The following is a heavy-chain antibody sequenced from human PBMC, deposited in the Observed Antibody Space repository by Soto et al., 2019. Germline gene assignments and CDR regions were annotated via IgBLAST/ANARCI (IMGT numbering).Heavy chain of an antibody. CDR2: IYFSGST. CDR1: GGSISPYG. D-gene: IGHD3-22*01. CDR3: AREGGYFDSSGSGVYHYYGVDV. J-gene: IGHJ6*02. Sequence: SDTLSLTCSVSGGSISPYGWSCIRQPAGKGLEWIGRIYFSGSTHYEPSFKSRVTMSVDTSKKQFTLKMRFMTAADTAVYYCAREGGYFDSSGSGVYHYYGVDVWGQGTTVTVSS. V-gene: IGHV4-4*07.